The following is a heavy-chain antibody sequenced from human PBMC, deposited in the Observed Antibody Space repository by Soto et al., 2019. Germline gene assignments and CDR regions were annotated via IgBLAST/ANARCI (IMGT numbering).Heavy chain of an antibody. J-gene: IGHJ6*03. Sequence: GGSLRLSCAASGFTFSSYGMHWVRQAPGKGLEWVAVIWYDGSNKYYADSVKGRFTISRDNSKNTLYLQMNSLRAADTAVYYCAKAGKDDFWSGYYRAPYYYYYYMDVWGKGTTVTVSS. CDR2: IWYDGSNK. V-gene: IGHV3-33*06. CDR1: GFTFSSYG. D-gene: IGHD3-3*01. CDR3: AKAGKDDFWSGYYRAPYYYYYYMDV.